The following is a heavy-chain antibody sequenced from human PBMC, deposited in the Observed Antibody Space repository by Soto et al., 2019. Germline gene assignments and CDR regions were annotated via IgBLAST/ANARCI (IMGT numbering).Heavy chain of an antibody. J-gene: IGHJ6*02. CDR3: ARHISNSRYYYYAMDV. CDR2: IYPGDSDT. V-gene: IGHV5-51*01. D-gene: IGHD4-4*01. CDR1: GDTCTDYW. Sequence: EPLRIWCKGSGDTCTDYWIGWVRQLPGKGLEWMGIIYPGDSDTRYSPSFQGHVTITVDKSTNTAYLQWNTLRASDTAMYYCARHISNSRYYYYAMDVWGQGTTVTVSS.